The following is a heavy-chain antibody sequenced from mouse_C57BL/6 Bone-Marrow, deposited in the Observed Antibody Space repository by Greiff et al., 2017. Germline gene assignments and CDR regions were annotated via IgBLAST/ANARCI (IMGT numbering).Heavy chain of an antibody. CDR1: GFTFSDYY. CDR3: ARQDEGRFAY. J-gene: IGHJ3*01. CDR2: ISNGGGSN. Sequence: DVQLVESGGGLVQPGGSLKLSCAASGFTFSDYYMYWVRQTPEKRLEWVAYISNGGGSNYYPDTVKGRFTISRDNAKNTLYLQMSRLKSEDTAMYYCARQDEGRFAYWGQGTLVTVSA. V-gene: IGHV5-12*01.